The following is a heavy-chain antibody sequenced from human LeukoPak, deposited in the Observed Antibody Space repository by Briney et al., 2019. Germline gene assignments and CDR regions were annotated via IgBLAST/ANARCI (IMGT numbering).Heavy chain of an antibody. CDR1: GFTFDIYG. V-gene: IGHV3-48*04. D-gene: IGHD3-16*01. CDR3: ARGDDGAY. J-gene: IGHJ4*02. CDR2: ISSGRSPK. Sequence: HPGGSLRLSCAASGFTFDIYGMNWIRQAPGKGLEWVSHISSGRSPKYYAASMRGRFTISRDNAKKLLYLQINNLRVKNTAVYYCARGDDGAYWGQGTLVTVSS.